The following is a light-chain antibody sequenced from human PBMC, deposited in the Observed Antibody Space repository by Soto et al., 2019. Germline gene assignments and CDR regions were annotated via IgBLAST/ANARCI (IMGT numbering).Light chain of an antibody. CDR3: QHYGSSPGLT. CDR1: QSVSSSY. V-gene: IGKV3-20*01. J-gene: IGKJ4*01. Sequence: IVLTQSPGTLSLSPWERATLSCRASQSVSSSYLAWYQQKPGQAPRLLIYGASSRATGIPDRFSGSGSGTDFTLTISRLESEDSAVYYCQHYGSSPGLTFGGGTKVDIK. CDR2: GAS.